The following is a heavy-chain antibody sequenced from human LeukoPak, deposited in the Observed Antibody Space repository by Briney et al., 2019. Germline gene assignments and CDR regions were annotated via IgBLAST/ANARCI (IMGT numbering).Heavy chain of an antibody. D-gene: IGHD3-3*01. V-gene: IGHV3-21*06. CDR2: VSTAGSYM. CDR3: ARERDDFWSGYYGNLDS. J-gene: IGHJ4*02. CDR1: GFTFSRYT. Sequence: GGSLRLSCVASGFTFSRYTMSWVRQAQGMGLEWVSSVSTAGSYMYYADSVEGRFTISRDNAKNSLYLQMNSLSAEDTAVYYCARERDDFWSGYYGNLDSWGQGTRVTVSP.